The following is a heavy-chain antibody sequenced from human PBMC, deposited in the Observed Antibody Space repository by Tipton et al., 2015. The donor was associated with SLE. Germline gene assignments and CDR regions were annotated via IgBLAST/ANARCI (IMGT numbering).Heavy chain of an antibody. D-gene: IGHD3-16*01. CDR3: ATDRGRLFDY. CDR2: ISYDGKNK. Sequence: SLRLSCEASGFSFSNSDMHWVRQVPGKGPEWVAYISYDGKNKYYSDYMGGRFTIFRDNSKNTVYLQLTSLSAEDTAVYHCATDRGRLFDYWGQGTLVTVSS. CDR1: GFSFSNSD. J-gene: IGHJ4*02. V-gene: IGHV3-33*05.